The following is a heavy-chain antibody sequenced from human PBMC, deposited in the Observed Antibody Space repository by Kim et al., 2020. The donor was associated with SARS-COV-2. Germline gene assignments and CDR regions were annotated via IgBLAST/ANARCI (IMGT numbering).Heavy chain of an antibody. Sequence: YERAYARTEKGRLTISRDDSKNTAYLQLNSLKTEDTAVYYCTSSYSSGCHWGQGTLVTVSS. D-gene: IGHD6-19*01. V-gene: IGHV3-73*01. CDR2: YER. CDR3: TSSYSSGCH. J-gene: IGHJ4*02.